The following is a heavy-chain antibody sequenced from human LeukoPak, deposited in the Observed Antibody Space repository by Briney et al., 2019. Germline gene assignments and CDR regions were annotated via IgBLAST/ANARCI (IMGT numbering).Heavy chain of an antibody. V-gene: IGHV3-7*01. J-gene: IGHJ3*01. Sequence: GGSLRFSCAAAGFTFSRYWMSSVRQAAENWLEWVAIIKGDASEKHYVDTVKCRFTVSRDNAKNSVYLRMDSVRVDDTAVYYCAGDAGWTFRVWGQGTMVTVSS. CDR1: GFTFSRYW. CDR3: AGDAGWTFRV. D-gene: IGHD1-14*01. CDR2: IKGDASEK.